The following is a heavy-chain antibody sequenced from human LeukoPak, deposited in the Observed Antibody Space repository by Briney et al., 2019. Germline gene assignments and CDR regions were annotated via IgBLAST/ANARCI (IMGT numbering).Heavy chain of an antibody. CDR1: GYTFTGYY. CDR2: INPNSGGT. V-gene: IGHV1-2*02. Sequence: ASVKVSCKASGYTFTGYYIHWVRQAPGQGLEWMGWINPNSGGTNYAQKFQGRVTMTRDTSISTAYMELSRLRSDDTAVYYCARDYSNYGDYMDVWGKGTTVTVSS. CDR3: ARDYSNYGDYMDV. J-gene: IGHJ6*03. D-gene: IGHD4-11*01.